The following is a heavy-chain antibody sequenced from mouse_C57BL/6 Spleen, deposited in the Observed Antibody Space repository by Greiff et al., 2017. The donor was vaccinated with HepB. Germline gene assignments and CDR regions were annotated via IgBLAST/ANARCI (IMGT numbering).Heavy chain of an antibody. CDR2: IDPETGGT. J-gene: IGHJ3*01. Sequence: QVHVKQSGAELVRPGASVTLSCKASGYTFTDYEMHWVKQTPVHGLEWIGAIDPETGGTAYNQKFKGKAILTADKSSSTAYMELRSLTSEDSAVYYCTRSPWFAYWGQGTLVTVSA. V-gene: IGHV1-15*01. CDR3: TRSPWFAY. CDR1: GYTFTDYE.